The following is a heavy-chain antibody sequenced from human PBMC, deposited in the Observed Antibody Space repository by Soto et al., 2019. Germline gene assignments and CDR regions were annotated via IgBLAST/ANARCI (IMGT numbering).Heavy chain of an antibody. Sequence: LLLSCAASGFTFRSYAMSWVRQARGKGLEWVSAISGSGGSTYYADSVKGRFTISRDNSKNTLYLQMNSLRAEDTAVYYCAKDFYFRRIQSTRSSWPPPEYFQNWRQATLVTGS. CDR1: GFTFRSYA. V-gene: IGHV3-23*01. CDR2: ISGSGGST. J-gene: IGHJ1*01. D-gene: IGHD6-13*01. CDR3: AKDFYFRRIQSTRSSWPPPEYFQN.